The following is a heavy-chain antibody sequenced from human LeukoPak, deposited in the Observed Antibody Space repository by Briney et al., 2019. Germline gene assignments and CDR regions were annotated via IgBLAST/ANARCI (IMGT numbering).Heavy chain of an antibody. CDR3: ARVSGGNEYYYGMDV. Sequence: SETLSLTCAVYGGSFSSYYWSWIRQPPGKGLEWIGYIYYSGSTNYNPSLKSRVTISVDTSKNQFSLKLSSVTAADTAVYYCARVSGGNEYYYGMDVWGQGTTVTVSS. CDR1: GGSFSSYY. D-gene: IGHD1-1*01. J-gene: IGHJ6*02. CDR2: IYYSGST. V-gene: IGHV4-59*01.